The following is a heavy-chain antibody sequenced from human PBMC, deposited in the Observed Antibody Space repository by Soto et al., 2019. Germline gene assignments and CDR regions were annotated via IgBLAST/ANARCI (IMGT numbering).Heavy chain of an antibody. Sequence: GGSLRLSCAASGFTFSGSAMHWVRQASGKGLEWVGRIRSKANSYATAYAASVKGRFTISRDDSKNTAYLQMNSLKTEDTAVYYCTRHGNDFWSGSRQGNWFAPWGQGTLVTVSS. CDR3: TRHGNDFWSGSRQGNWFAP. CDR1: GFTFSGSA. CDR2: IRSKANSYAT. D-gene: IGHD3-3*01. V-gene: IGHV3-73*01. J-gene: IGHJ5*02.